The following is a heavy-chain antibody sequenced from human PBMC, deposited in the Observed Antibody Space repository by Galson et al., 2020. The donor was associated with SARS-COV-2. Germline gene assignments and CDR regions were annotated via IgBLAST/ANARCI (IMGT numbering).Heavy chain of an antibody. CDR3: ARVRFGELW. CDR1: GFIFSDYY. D-gene: IGHD3-10*01. Sequence: GGSLRLSCAASGFIFSDYYMSWIRQAPGKGLEWVSYISSSGSTLDHGDSVKGRFTISRDNAKNLMYLHMNSLRAEDTAVYYCARVRFGELWWGQGTLVTVSS. CDR2: ISSSGSTL. J-gene: IGHJ4*02. V-gene: IGHV3-11*01.